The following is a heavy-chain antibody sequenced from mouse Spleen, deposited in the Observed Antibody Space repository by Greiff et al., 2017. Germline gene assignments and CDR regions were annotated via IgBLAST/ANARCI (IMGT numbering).Heavy chain of an antibody. CDR3: ASIYYDYDEGAY. V-gene: IGHV2-2*01. Sequence: QVQLKQSGPGLVQPSQSLSITCTVSGFSLTSYGVHWVRQSPGKGLEWLGVIWSGGSTDYNAAFISRLSISKDNSKSQVFFKMNSLQADDTAIYYCASIYYDYDEGAYWGQGTLVTVSA. D-gene: IGHD2-4*01. CDR2: IWSGGST. CDR1: GFSLTSYG. J-gene: IGHJ3*01.